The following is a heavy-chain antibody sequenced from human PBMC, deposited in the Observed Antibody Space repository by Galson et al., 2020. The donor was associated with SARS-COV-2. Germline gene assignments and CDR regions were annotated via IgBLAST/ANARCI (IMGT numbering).Heavy chain of an antibody. CDR1: GASVSSGGYS. Sequence: ASETLSLTCAVSGASVSSGGYSWTWIRQPPGKGLEWIGYLYSSGSTDYNPSLKSRVTISVDGSKNHFSLKLNSVTAADTAVYYCARAYGSGWGIDRELLYYDYWGHGTLVTVSS. CDR2: LYSSGST. V-gene: IGHV4-30-2*01. J-gene: IGHJ4*01. D-gene: IGHD3-10*01. CDR3: ARAYGSGWGIDRELLYYDY.